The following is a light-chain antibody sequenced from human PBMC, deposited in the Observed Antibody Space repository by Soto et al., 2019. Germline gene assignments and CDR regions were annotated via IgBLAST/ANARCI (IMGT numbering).Light chain of an antibody. V-gene: IGKV1-9*01. CDR3: QQLYIFPLT. J-gene: IGKJ5*01. CDR2: AAS. CDR1: QGISSF. Sequence: DIHLTQSPSFLSASVGDRVTITCRASQGISSFLACHQQKPGKAPNLLMYAASTLQSGVPSRFSGGESGTEYTLTISSLQPEDSATYYCQQLYIFPLTFGQGTRLEIK.